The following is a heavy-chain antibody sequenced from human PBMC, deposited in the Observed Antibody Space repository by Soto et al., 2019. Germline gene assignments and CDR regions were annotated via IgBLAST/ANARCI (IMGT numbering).Heavy chain of an antibody. CDR1: GFTFSSYG. Sequence: QVQLVESGGGVVQPGRSLRLSCAASGFTFSSYGMHWVRQAPGKGLEWVAVISYDGSNKYYADSVKGRFTISRDNSKNTLYLQMNSLRAEDTAVYYCAKDTLTYYDFWSGKPPTDYWGQGTLVTVSS. CDR3: AKDTLTYYDFWSGKPPTDY. CDR2: ISYDGSNK. D-gene: IGHD3-3*01. V-gene: IGHV3-30*18. J-gene: IGHJ4*02.